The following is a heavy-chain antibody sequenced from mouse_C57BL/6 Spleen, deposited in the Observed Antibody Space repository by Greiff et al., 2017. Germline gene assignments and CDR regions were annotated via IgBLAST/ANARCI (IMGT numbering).Heavy chain of an antibody. CDR3: ARIYYGNYLFDY. V-gene: IGHV5-16*01. J-gene: IGHJ2*01. Sequence: DVQLVESEGGLVQPGSSMKLSCTASGFTFSDYYMAWVRQVPEKGLEWVANINYDGSSTYYLDSLKSRFIISRDNAKNILYLQMSSLKSEDTATYYCARIYYGNYLFDYWGQGTTLTVSS. CDR2: INYDGSST. CDR1: GFTFSDYY. D-gene: IGHD2-1*01.